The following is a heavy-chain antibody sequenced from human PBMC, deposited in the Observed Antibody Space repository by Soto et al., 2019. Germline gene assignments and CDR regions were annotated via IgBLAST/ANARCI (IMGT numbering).Heavy chain of an antibody. V-gene: IGHV1-69*13. CDR3: ARPTTLTHYYGMDV. D-gene: IGHD3-9*01. J-gene: IGHJ6*02. CDR2: IIPIFGTA. CDR1: GGTFSSYA. Sequence: ASVKVSCKASGGTFSSYAISWVRQAPGQGLEWMGGIIPIFGTANYAQKFQGRVTITADESTSTAYMELSSLRSEDTAVYYCARPTTLTHYYGMDVWGQGTTVTVSS.